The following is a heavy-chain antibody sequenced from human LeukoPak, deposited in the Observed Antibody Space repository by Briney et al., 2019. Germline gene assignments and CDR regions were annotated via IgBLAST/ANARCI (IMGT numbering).Heavy chain of an antibody. D-gene: IGHD5-18*01. CDR1: GPTVTNYY. CDR3: ARAWYTTMIHLAFEI. V-gene: IGHV1-46*03. Sequence: GASVTVSSTASGPTVTNYYVHWVLQAPGQGLEWMGIINPSGGSTTYAQKFQGRVTMTRDTSASTVYMELSSLRSADSAIYYCARAWYTTMIHLAFEIWGQGTVVTVSS. CDR2: INPSGGST. J-gene: IGHJ3*02.